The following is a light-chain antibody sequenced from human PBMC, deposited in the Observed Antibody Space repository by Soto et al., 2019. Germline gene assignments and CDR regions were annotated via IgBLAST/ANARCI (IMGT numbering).Light chain of an antibody. V-gene: IGKV3-20*01. J-gene: IGKJ5*01. CDR3: QQFGTSPPST. Sequence: PGERATLSCRASQSVSSNYLAWYQQKPGQAPRLLIYGASSRATAIPDRFSGSGSGTDFALTISRLEPEDFAVYYCQQFGTSPPSTLGQGTRLEIK. CDR2: GAS. CDR1: QSVSSNY.